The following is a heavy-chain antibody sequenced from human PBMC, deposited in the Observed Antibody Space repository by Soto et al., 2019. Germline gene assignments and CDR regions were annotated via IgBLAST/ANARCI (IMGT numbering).Heavy chain of an antibody. V-gene: IGHV1-18*01. CDR2: ISTYNGNT. Sequence: QVQLVQSGAEVKKPGASVKVSCKASGYTFTNYGISWVRQAPGQGLEWMGWISTYNGNTNYAQKLQGRVTMTTDTSTSTAYMEQRSLRSDDTAVYYCARSGNSGNYFYWYFDLWGRGTLVTVSS. CDR3: ARSGNSGNYFYWYFDL. D-gene: IGHD1-26*01. CDR1: GYTFTNYG. J-gene: IGHJ2*01.